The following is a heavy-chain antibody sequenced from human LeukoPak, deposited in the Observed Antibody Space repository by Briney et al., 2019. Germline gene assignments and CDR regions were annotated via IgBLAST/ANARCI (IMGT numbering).Heavy chain of an antibody. CDR2: ISDSGGST. J-gene: IGHJ5*02. CDR1: RHPFNHYD. Sequence: PGGSLRLSCAASRHPFNHYDMSWVRQAPGKGLEWVSSISDSGGSTYYADSVKGRFTISIDNSKNTLYLQMTNQRAADTAVYYCAKNLSRSVAVDSFDPWDQGALVTVSS. D-gene: IGHD6-19*01. V-gene: IGHV3-23*01. CDR3: AKNLSRSVAVDSFDP.